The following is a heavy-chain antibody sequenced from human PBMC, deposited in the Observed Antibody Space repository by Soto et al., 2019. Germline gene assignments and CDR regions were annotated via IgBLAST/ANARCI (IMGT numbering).Heavy chain of an antibody. J-gene: IGHJ4*02. CDR2: ISYDGSKK. D-gene: IGHD2-15*01. CDR3: ARGGICSGGSCYCDY. V-gene: IGHV3-30-3*01. Sequence: QVQLVESGGGVVQPGRSLRLSCAASGFTFSSYAMHWVRQAPGKGLEWVAVISYDGSKKYYADSVKGRFTISRDNSKNTLYLQMNSLRAEDTAVYYCARGGICSGGSCYCDYWGQGTLVTVSS. CDR1: GFTFSSYA.